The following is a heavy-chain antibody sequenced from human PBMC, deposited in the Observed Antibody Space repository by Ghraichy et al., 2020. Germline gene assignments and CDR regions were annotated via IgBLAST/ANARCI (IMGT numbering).Heavy chain of an antibody. J-gene: IGHJ4*02. V-gene: IGHV3-30-3*01. CDR2: ISYDGSNK. D-gene: IGHD3-3*01. CDR3: ARGGEWFSPYYFDY. Sequence: GGSLRLSCAASGFTFSSYAMHWVRQAPGKGLEWVAVISYDGSNKYYADSVKGRFTISRDNSKNTLYLQMNSLRAEDTAVYYCARGGEWFSPYYFDYWGQGTLVTVSS. CDR1: GFTFSSYA.